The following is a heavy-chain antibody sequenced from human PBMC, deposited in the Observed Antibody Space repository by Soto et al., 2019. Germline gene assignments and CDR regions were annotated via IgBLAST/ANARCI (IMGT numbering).Heavy chain of an antibody. D-gene: IGHD2-8*01. J-gene: IGHJ4*02. CDR2: TYYRSKWYN. CDR1: GDSVSSNSAA. CDR3: ARGIRQGMLRSRSHFDY. V-gene: IGHV6-1*01. Sequence: SQTLSLTCAISGDSVSSNSAAWNWIRQSPSRGLEWLGRTYYRSKWYNDYAVSVKSRITINPDTSKNQFSLQLNSVTPEDTAVYYCARGIRQGMLRSRSHFDYWGQGTLVTVSS.